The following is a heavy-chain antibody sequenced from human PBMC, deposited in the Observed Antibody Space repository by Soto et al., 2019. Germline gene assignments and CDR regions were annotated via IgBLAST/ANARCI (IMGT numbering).Heavy chain of an antibody. J-gene: IGHJ4*02. CDR3: ARPPGYISDWYYFDL. CDR2: ISPKSGGT. CDR1: GYTFIDYY. V-gene: IGHV1-2*02. D-gene: IGHD6-19*01. Sequence: QVQLVQSGAEVKKPGASVKVSCEASGYTFIDYYMHWVRQAPGQGFEWMGRISPKSGGTNYAQMFQGGVTMTWDTSLNTAYMELSSLMSDDTAVYYCARPPGYISDWYYFDLWGQGTLVTVSS.